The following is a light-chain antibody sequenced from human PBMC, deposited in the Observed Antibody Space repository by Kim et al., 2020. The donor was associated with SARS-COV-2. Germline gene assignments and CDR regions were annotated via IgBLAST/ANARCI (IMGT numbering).Light chain of an antibody. J-gene: IGKJ5*01. Sequence: SPGERATLSCRASQNVGRNYIAWYQQKPGQTPSLVIYDASSRANGIPDRVSGSGSGRDFTLSISGLEAEDFAVYYCQQYATSPLTFGQGTRLEIK. CDR2: DAS. CDR1: QNVGRNY. V-gene: IGKV3-20*01. CDR3: QQYATSPLT.